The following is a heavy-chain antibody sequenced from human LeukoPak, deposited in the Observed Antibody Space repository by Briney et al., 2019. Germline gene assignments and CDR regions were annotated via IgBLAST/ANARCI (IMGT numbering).Heavy chain of an antibody. J-gene: IGHJ5*02. D-gene: IGHD3-22*01. Sequence: GGSLRLSCAASGFTFSSYGMHWVRQAPGKGLEWVAVISYGGSNKYYADSVKGRFTISRDNSKNTLYLQMNSLRAEDTAVYYCARSPKVSLVVIGWFDPWGQGTLVTVSS. CDR2: ISYGGSNK. CDR1: GFTFSSYG. V-gene: IGHV3-30*03. CDR3: ARSPKVSLVVIGWFDP.